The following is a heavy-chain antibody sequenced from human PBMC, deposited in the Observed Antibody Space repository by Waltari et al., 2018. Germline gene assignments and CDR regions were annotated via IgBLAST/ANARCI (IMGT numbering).Heavy chain of an antibody. J-gene: IGHJ4*02. D-gene: IGHD6-13*01. CDR3: ARLQQLAIDY. Sequence: LSLKSRVTISVDTSKNQFSLKLSSVTAADTAVYYCARLQQLAIDYWGQGTLVTVSS. V-gene: IGHV4-39*01.